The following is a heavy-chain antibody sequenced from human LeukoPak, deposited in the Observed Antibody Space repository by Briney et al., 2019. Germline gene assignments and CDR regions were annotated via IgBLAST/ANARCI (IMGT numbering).Heavy chain of an antibody. Sequence: GGSLRLSCAASGFTFSSYSMNWVRQAPGKGLEWVSYISSSSSTIYYADSVKGRFTISRDNAKNSLYLQMNSLRAEDTAVYYCAKSHYDILTGYDYWGQGTLVTVSS. CDR1: GFTFSSYS. CDR3: AKSHYDILTGYDY. V-gene: IGHV3-48*01. D-gene: IGHD3-9*01. J-gene: IGHJ4*02. CDR2: ISSSSSTI.